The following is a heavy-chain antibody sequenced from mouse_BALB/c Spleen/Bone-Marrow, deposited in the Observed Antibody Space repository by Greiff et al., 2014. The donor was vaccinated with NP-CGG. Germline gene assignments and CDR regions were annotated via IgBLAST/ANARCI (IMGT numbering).Heavy chain of an antibody. CDR3: TRGDDYDGGAPY. V-gene: IGHV1-69*02. CDR1: GYTFTSYW. Sequence: QVQLKESGAELVRPGASVKLSCKASGYTFTSYWINWVKQRPGQGLEWIGNIYPSASYNNYNQKFKDKATLTVYKSSSTAYMQHSSPTPEDATVYYCTRGDDYDGGAPYWGQGTPLTVSA. D-gene: IGHD2-4*01. J-gene: IGHJ2*01. CDR2: IYPSASYN.